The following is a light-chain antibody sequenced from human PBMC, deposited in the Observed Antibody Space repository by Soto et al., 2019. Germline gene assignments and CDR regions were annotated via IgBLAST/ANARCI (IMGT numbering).Light chain of an antibody. Sequence: QPVLTQSPSASASLGASVKLTCTLSSGHSSYAIAWHQQQPEKGPRYLMKLNSDGSHSKGDRIPDRFSGSSSGAERYLTISSLQSEDEADYYCQTWDTGIRVFGGGTKLTVL. V-gene: IGLV4-69*01. CDR2: LNSDGSH. CDR3: QTWDTGIRV. CDR1: SGHSSYA. J-gene: IGLJ3*02.